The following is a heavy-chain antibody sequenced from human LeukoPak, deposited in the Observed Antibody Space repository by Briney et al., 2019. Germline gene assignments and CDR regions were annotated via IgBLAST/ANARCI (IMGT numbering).Heavy chain of an antibody. Sequence: PGGSLRLSCAASGFTLGSYWMHWVRQAPGKGLVWVSRINSDGSSITYADSVKGRFTISRDNAKNTVYLQMNSLRAEDTAVYYCARGALYYMDVWGKGTTVTISS. J-gene: IGHJ6*03. CDR2: INSDGSSI. V-gene: IGHV3-74*01. CDR1: GFTLGSYW. CDR3: ARGALYYMDV.